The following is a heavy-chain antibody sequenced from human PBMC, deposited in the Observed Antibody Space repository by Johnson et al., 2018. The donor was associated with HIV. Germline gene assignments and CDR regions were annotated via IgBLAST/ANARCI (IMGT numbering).Heavy chain of an antibody. CDR2: IKQDGSEK. J-gene: IGHJ3*02. CDR1: GFTVSSNY. CDR3: ARGGYSGYDAFDI. V-gene: IGHV3-7*01. D-gene: IGHD5-12*01. Sequence: VQLVESGGGLVQPGGSLRLSCAASGFTVSSNYMSWVRQVPGKGLEWVANIKQDGSEKSYVDSVKGRFTISRDNAKNSLYLQMNSLRAEDTAVYYCARGGYSGYDAFDIWGQGTMVTVSS.